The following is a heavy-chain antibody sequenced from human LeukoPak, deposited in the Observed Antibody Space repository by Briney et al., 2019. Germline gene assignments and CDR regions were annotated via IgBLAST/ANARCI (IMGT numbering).Heavy chain of an antibody. CDR1: GFTVSSNY. CDR2: IYSGGST. Sequence: PVGSLRLSCAASGFTVSSNYMSWVRQAPGKGLEWVSVIYSGGSTYYADSVKGRFTISRDNSKNTLYLQMNSLRAEDTAVYYCASLDRYVDTAPRAFDIWGQGTMVTVSS. D-gene: IGHD5-18*01. V-gene: IGHV3-53*01. CDR3: ASLDRYVDTAPRAFDI. J-gene: IGHJ3*02.